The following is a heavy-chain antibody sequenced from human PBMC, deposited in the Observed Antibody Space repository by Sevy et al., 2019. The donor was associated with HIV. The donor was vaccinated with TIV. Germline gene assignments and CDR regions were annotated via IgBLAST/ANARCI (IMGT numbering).Heavy chain of an antibody. CDR1: GFTFSTYG. CDR3: AKVLHIVEVPAAIDYYYGMDV. Sequence: GSLRLSCAASGFTFSTYGMHWVRQAPGRGLEWVAFMRFDGTIKYHRDSVKGRFSISRDNSKNTLYLQMNSLRVEDTAVYFCAKVLHIVEVPAAIDYYYGMDVWGQGTTVTVSS. D-gene: IGHD2-2*01. J-gene: IGHJ6*02. V-gene: IGHV3-30*02. CDR2: MRFDGTIK.